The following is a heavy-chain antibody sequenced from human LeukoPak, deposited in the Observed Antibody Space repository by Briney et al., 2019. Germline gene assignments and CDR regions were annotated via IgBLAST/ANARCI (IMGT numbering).Heavy chain of an antibody. CDR2: IIPIFGTA. D-gene: IGHD6-19*01. V-gene: IGHV1-69*13. J-gene: IGHJ4*02. CDR1: GGTFSSYA. CDR3: ARGGVAVAGTPGAYYFDY. Sequence: ASVKISCKASGGTFSSYAISWVRQAPGQGLEWMGGIIPIFGTANYAQKFQGRVTITADESTGTAYMELSSLRSEDTAVYYCARGGVAVAGTPGAYYFDYWGQGTLVTVSS.